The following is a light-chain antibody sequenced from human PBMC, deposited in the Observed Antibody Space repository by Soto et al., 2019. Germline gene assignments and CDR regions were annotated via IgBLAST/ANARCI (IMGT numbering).Light chain of an antibody. CDR2: DAS. J-gene: IGKJ5*01. Sequence: DIKLTQSPSYLSASVGDRVTITCQASQDINNYLNWYQQKPGKAPELLIYDASGLEVGVPSRFSGSGSGTDFTLTISSLQPEEIAAYYCQQYHNLPIIFGQGTRLEIK. V-gene: IGKV1-33*01. CDR3: QQYHNLPII. CDR1: QDINNY.